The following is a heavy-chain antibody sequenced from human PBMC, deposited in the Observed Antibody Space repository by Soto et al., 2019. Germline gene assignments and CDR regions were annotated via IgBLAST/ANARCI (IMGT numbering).Heavy chain of an antibody. D-gene: IGHD2-15*01. CDR1: GGSVSSGSYY. CDR3: ARENCSGGSCYPDY. V-gene: IGHV4-61*01. Sequence: QVQLQESGPGLVKPSETLSLTCTVSGGSVSSGSYYWSWIRQPPGKGLEWIGYIYYSGSTNYNPSLKSRVTISVDTYKNQFALKLSSVTAADTAVYYCARENCSGGSCYPDYWGQGTLVTVSS. CDR2: IYYSGST. J-gene: IGHJ4*02.